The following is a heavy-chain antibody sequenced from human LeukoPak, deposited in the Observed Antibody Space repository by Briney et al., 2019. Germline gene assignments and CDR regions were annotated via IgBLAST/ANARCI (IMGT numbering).Heavy chain of an antibody. CDR3: ATEFYNSSAYYSVRGVFDV. CDR2: FDPEENET. CDR1: GYTLTELS. Sequence: GASVKVSCKVSGYTLTELSMHWVRQAPGQGLEWMGRFDPEENETIYAQTFQGSLTMTEDTSTDTAYLELSSLRSEDTALYYCATEFYNSSAYYSVRGVFDVWGQGTMVTASS. D-gene: IGHD3-22*01. J-gene: IGHJ3*01. V-gene: IGHV1-24*01.